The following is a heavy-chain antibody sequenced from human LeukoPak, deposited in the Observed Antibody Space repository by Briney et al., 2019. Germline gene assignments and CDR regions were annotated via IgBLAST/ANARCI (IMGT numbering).Heavy chain of an antibody. CDR2: ISSSSSYI. Sequence: PGRALRLSCAASGFTYSSYELTGVRQAPAKELEGVSSISSSSSYIYYADSVKGRFTISRDNAKNSLYLQMNSLRAEDTAVYYCARDRSLEDWGQGTLVTVSS. CDR3: ARDRSLED. J-gene: IGHJ4*02. V-gene: IGHV3-21*01. CDR1: GFTYSSYE.